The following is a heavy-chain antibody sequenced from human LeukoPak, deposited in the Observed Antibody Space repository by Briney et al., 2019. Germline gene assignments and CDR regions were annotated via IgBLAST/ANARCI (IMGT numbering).Heavy chain of an antibody. J-gene: IGHJ4*02. Sequence: GGSLRLSCAASGFTFSSYSMNWVRQAPGKGLEWVSSISSSSSYIYYADSVKGRFTISRDNAKNSLYLQMNSLRAEDTAVYYCARGASSFAHYDFWSGYDYWGQGTLVTVSS. V-gene: IGHV3-21*01. CDR1: GFTFSSYS. D-gene: IGHD3-3*01. CDR2: ISSSSSYI. CDR3: ARGASSFAHYDFWSGYDY.